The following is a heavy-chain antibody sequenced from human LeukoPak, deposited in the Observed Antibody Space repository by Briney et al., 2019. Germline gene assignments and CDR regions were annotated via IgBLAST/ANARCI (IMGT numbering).Heavy chain of an antibody. Sequence: GGSLRLSCAASGFSLITYNMNWVRQAPGKGLEWVSVIYSGGSTYYADSVKGRFTISRDNSKNTLYLQMNSLRAEDTAVYYCARGRGAYMAAANDYWGQGTLVTVSS. V-gene: IGHV3-53*01. CDR2: IYSGGST. CDR3: ARGRGAYMAAANDY. D-gene: IGHD6-13*01. CDR1: GFSLITYN. J-gene: IGHJ4*02.